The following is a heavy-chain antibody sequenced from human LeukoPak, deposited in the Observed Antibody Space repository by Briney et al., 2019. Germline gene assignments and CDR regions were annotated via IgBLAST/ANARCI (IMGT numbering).Heavy chain of an antibody. V-gene: IGHV3-21*01. CDR3: ARGLRNSGYETPYYYYGMDV. CDR2: ISSSSSYI. CDR1: GFTFSTYS. D-gene: IGHD5-12*01. J-gene: IGHJ6*04. Sequence: GRSLRLSCAASGFTFSTYSMNWVRQAPGKGLEWVASISSSSSYIYYADSVKGRFTISRDNSKNSLYLQLDSLRSEDTAVYYCARGLRNSGYETPYYYYGMDVWGKGTTVTVSS.